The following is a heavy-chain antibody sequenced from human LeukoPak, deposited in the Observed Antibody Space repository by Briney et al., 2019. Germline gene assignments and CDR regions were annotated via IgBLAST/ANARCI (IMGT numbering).Heavy chain of an antibody. CDR3: ARDVLR. CDR2: IYKTGST. Sequence: SQTLSLTCTVSGDSITSGGYYWSWIRQRPGKGLEWIGYIYKTGSTYYSPSLKSRVTMSVDTSRNQFSLTLNSVTAADTAVYYCARDVLRWGQGTLVTVSS. J-gene: IGHJ4*02. V-gene: IGHV4-31*03. CDR1: GDSITSGGYY.